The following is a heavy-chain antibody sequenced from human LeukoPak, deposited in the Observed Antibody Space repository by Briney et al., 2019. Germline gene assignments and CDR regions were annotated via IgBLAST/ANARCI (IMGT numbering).Heavy chain of an antibody. CDR2: INPNSGGT. J-gene: IGHJ3*02. Sequence: GASVKVSCKASGYTFTGYYMHWVRQAPGQGLEWMGWINPNSGGTNYAQKFQGRVTMTRDTSISTAYMELSSVRSKDTAVYYCARVNCGGDCYSDRGAFDIWGQGTMVTVSS. D-gene: IGHD2-21*02. CDR1: GYTFTGYY. CDR3: ARVNCGGDCYSDRGAFDI. V-gene: IGHV1-2*02.